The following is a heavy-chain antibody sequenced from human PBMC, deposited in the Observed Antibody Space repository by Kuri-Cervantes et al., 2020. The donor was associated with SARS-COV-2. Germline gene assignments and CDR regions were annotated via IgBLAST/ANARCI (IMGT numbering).Heavy chain of an antibody. J-gene: IGHJ4*02. V-gene: IGHV1-46*01. D-gene: IGHD1-26*01. CDR1: AYTFTSYY. CDR3: ATSPAYVWSYSFHY. Sequence: ASVKVSCKPSAYTFTSYYFHWVRQVPGQGLEWLGIINPSGGSTTYAQKVQGRVSMTSDTSTGTVYMELSSLRSEDTAVYYCATSPAYVWSYSFHYWGQGTLVTVSS. CDR2: INPSGGST.